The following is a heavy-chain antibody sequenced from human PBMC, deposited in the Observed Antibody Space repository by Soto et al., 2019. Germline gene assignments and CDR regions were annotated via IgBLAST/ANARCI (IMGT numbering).Heavy chain of an antibody. Sequence: PSETLSLTCTVSGGSISSSSYYWGWIRQPPGKGLEWIGSIYYSGSTYYNPSLKSRGTISVDTSKNQFSLKLSSVTAADTAEYYCARSHYYYGSGSPFSYYYYYGMDVWGQGTTVTVSS. J-gene: IGHJ6*02. D-gene: IGHD3-10*01. V-gene: IGHV4-39*01. CDR3: ARSHYYYGSGSPFSYYYYYGMDV. CDR1: GGSISSSSYY. CDR2: IYYSGST.